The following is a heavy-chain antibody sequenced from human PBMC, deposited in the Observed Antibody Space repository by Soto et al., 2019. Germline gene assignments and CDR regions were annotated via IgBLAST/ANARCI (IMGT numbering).Heavy chain of an antibody. D-gene: IGHD6-19*01. CDR3: ARGLGGAVAGPYFDY. V-gene: IGHV3-21*01. CDR1: GFTFSSYS. J-gene: IGHJ4*02. Sequence: GGSLRLSCAASGFTFSSYSMNWVHQAPGKGLEWVSSISSSSSYIYYADSVKGRFTISRDNAKNSLYLQMNSLRAEDTAVYYCARGLGGAVAGPYFDYWGQGTLVTVSS. CDR2: ISSSSSYI.